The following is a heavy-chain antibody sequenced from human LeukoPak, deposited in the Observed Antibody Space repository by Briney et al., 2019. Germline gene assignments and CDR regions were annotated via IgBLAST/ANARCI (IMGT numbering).Heavy chain of an antibody. V-gene: IGHV1-69*05. Sequence: SVTVSFKASGGTFSSYAISWVRQAPGQGLEWMGGIIPIFGTANYAQKFQGRVTITTDESTSTAYMELSSLRSEDTAVYYCARDRGYYDSSGYYPGYWGQGTLVTVSS. CDR2: IIPIFGTA. CDR1: GGTFSSYA. J-gene: IGHJ4*02. D-gene: IGHD3-22*01. CDR3: ARDRGYYDSSGYYPGY.